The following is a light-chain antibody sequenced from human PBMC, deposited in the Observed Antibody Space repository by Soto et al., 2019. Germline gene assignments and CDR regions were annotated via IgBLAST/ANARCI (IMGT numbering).Light chain of an antibody. CDR3: QQYNNWPPWT. CDR1: QSVSSN. CDR2: GAS. V-gene: IGKV3-15*01. Sequence: IVMTQSPATLSVSPGERATLSCRASQSVSSNLAWYQQKPGQAPRLLIYGASTRATGSPARFSGSGSETEFTLTISSLQSEDFAVYYCQQYNNWPPWTFGQGTKVEIK. J-gene: IGKJ1*01.